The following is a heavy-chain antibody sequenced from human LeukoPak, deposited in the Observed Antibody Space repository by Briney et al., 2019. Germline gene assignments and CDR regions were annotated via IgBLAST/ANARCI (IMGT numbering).Heavy chain of an antibody. J-gene: IGHJ6*03. V-gene: IGHV3-43D*03. CDR3: AKDGVQVQNYYYYYMDV. D-gene: IGHD2-8*02. Sequence: TGGSLRLSCAASGFTFNDYAMSWVRQAPGKGLEWVSLISWDGGSTYYADSVKGRFTISRDNSKNSLYLQMNSLRAEDTALYYCAKDGVQVQNYYYYYMDVWGKGTTVTVSS. CDR1: GFTFNDYA. CDR2: ISWDGGST.